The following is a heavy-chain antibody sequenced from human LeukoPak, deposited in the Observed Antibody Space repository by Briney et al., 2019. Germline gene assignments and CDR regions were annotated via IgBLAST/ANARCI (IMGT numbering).Heavy chain of an antibody. V-gene: IGHV4-59*01. CDR2: IYYSGST. D-gene: IGHD3-3*01. CDR3: ARAPYFDFWTGYYFDY. Sequence: PSETLSLTCTVSGASISSYYWSWIRQPPGKGLEWIGYIYYSGSTNYNPSLNSRVTISVDTSKNQFSLKLSSVTAADTAVYYCARAPYFDFWTGYYFDYWGQGTLVTVSS. CDR1: GASISSYY. J-gene: IGHJ4*02.